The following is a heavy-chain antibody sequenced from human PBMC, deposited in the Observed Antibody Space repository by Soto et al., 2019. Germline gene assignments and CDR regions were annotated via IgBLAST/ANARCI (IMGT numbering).Heavy chain of an antibody. CDR3: AREANIVATIRGYYMDV. CDR2: INHSGST. CDR1: GGSFSGYY. J-gene: IGHJ6*03. D-gene: IGHD5-12*01. V-gene: IGHV4-34*01. Sequence: SETLSLTCAVYGGSFSGYYWSWIRQPPGKGLEWIGEINHSGSTNYNPSLKSRVTISVDTSKNQFSLKLSSVTAADTAVYYCAREANIVATIRGYYMDVWGKGTTVTVSS.